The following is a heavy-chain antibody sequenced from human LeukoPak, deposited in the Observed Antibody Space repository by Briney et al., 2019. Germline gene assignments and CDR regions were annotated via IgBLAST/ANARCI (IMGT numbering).Heavy chain of an antibody. V-gene: IGHV5-51*01. Sequence: GESLKISCKASGYTFSTYWIGWVRQMPGKGLEWMGIIYPGDSDTRYSPSFQGRVTISADKSTSTTYLQWSSLKASDTAMYYCARHEDFDYWGQGTLVTVSS. CDR1: GYTFSTYW. J-gene: IGHJ4*02. CDR2: IYPGDSDT. CDR3: ARHEDFDY.